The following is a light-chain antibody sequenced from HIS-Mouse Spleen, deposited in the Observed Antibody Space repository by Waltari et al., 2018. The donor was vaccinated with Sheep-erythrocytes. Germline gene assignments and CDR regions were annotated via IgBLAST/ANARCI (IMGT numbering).Light chain of an antibody. CDR3: QQSYSTPWT. CDR1: QSISSY. CDR2: ASS. Sequence: DSQMTQSPSSLSASVGDRVTITIRASQSISSYLNWYQQKPGKAPKLMIYASSSLQSEVPSRFSGSGSGTDFTLTISSLQPEDVATYYCQQSYSTPWTFGQGTKVEIK. V-gene: IGKV1-39*01. J-gene: IGKJ1*01.